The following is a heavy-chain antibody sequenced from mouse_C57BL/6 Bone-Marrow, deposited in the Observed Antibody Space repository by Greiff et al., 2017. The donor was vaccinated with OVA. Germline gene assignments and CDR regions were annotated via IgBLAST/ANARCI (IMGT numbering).Heavy chain of an antibody. CDR1: GYTFTSYG. V-gene: IGHV1-81*01. CDR2: IYPRSGNT. J-gene: IGHJ2*01. Sequence: QVQLQQSGAELARPGASVKLSCKASGYTFTSYGISWVKQRTGQGLEWIGEIYPRSGNTYYNEKFKGKATLTADKSSSTAYMELRSLTSEDSAVYFCARERFGYYGSSYIDYWGQGTTLTVSS. D-gene: IGHD1-1*01. CDR3: ARERFGYYGSSYIDY.